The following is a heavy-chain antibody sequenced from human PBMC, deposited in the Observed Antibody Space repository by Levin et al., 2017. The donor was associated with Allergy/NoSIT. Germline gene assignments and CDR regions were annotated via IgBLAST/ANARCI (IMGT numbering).Heavy chain of an antibody. V-gene: IGHV1-69*13. Sequence: SVKVSCKASGGTFSSYAISWVRQAPGQGLEWMGGIIPIFGTANYAQKFQGRVTITADESTSTAYMELSSLRSEDTAVYYCASPEYSSSKGAFDIWGQGTMVTVSS. J-gene: IGHJ3*02. CDR1: GGTFSSYA. D-gene: IGHD6-6*01. CDR3: ASPEYSSSKGAFDI. CDR2: IIPIFGTA.